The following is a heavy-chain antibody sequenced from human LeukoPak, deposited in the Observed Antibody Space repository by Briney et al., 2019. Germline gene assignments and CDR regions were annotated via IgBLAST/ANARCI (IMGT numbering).Heavy chain of an antibody. CDR2: ISSSSSYI. D-gene: IGHD3-22*01. Sequence: PGGSLRLSCAASGLTFSSYSMNWVRQAPGKGLEWVSSISSSSSYIYYADSVKGRYTISRDNAKNSLYLQMNSLRAEDTAVYYCARETPTVVVIRGFDYWGQGTLVTVSS. V-gene: IGHV3-21*01. J-gene: IGHJ4*02. CDR3: ARETPTVVVIRGFDY. CDR1: GLTFSSYS.